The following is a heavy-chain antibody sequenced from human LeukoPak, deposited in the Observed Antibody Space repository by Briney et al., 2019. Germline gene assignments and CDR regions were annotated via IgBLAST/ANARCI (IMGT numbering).Heavy chain of an antibody. D-gene: IGHD4-17*01. V-gene: IGHV3-21*04. J-gene: IGHJ4*02. Sequence: PGGSLRLSCAASGFTFSSYNMNWVRQAPGKGLEWVSSISSSSSYIYYADSVKGRFAISRDNAKNSLYLQMNSLRAEDTAVYYCAKAATVTTPYDYWGQGTLVTVSS. CDR1: GFTFSSYN. CDR2: ISSSSSYI. CDR3: AKAATVTTPYDY.